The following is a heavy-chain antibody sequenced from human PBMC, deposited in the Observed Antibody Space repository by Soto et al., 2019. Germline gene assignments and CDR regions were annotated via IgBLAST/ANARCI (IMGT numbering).Heavy chain of an antibody. D-gene: IGHD4-17*01. CDR1: GFTFSSYG. Sequence: GGSLRLSCAASGFTFSSYGMHWVRRAPGKGLEWVAVIWYDGSNKYYADSVKGRFTISRDNSKNTLYLQMNSLRAEDTAVYYCARAVHDYGDTGYFDYWGQGT. CDR2: IWYDGSNK. CDR3: ARAVHDYGDTGYFDY. V-gene: IGHV3-33*01. J-gene: IGHJ4*02.